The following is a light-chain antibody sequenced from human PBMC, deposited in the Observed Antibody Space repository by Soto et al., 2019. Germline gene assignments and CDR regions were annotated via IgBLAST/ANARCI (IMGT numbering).Light chain of an antibody. V-gene: IGKV1-39*01. Sequence: DIQMTQSQSCLSESVVDTGTVTCRASQSISTYLTWYQQKPGKAPKLLIYAAYNLQSGVPSRFSGSGSGTDFTLTISSLQPEDFAAYYCQKSYDMPWTFGQGTKVDIK. CDR2: AAY. CDR3: QKSYDMPWT. CDR1: QSISTY. J-gene: IGKJ1*01.